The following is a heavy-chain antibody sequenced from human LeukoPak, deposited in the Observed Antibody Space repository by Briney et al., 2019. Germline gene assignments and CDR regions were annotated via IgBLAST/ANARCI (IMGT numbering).Heavy chain of an antibody. Sequence: SETLSLTCTVSGGSISNYYWSWIRQPPGKGLEWIGYIYSSGSTNYNPSLKSRVTISVDTSKIQFSLKLSSVTAADTAVYYCTRGGVIIKDYFDYWGQGTLVTVSS. V-gene: IGHV4-59*01. J-gene: IGHJ4*02. D-gene: IGHD3-10*01. CDR3: TRGGVIIKDYFDY. CDR2: IYSSGST. CDR1: GGSISNYY.